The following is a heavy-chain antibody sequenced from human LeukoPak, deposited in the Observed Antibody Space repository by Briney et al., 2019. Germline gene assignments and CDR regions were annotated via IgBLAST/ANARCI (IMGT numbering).Heavy chain of an antibody. CDR2: IYHSGST. J-gene: IGHJ4*02. V-gene: IGHV4-4*02. Sequence: SETLSLTCAISGGSISSSNWWSWVRQPPGKGLEWIGEIYHSGSTNYSPSLKSRVTISVDKSKNQFSLKVTSVTAADTAVYYCARVSSGSYYFVSWGQGTLVTVSS. CDR1: GGSISSSNW. D-gene: IGHD1-26*01. CDR3: ARVSSGSYYFVS.